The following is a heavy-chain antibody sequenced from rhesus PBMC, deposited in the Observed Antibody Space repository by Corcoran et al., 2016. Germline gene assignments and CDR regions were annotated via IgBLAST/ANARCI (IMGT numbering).Heavy chain of an antibody. J-gene: IGHJ4*01. Sequence: QLQLQESGPGLVKTSATLSLTCAVSGGSMSRHYWRSLRQPPGKVLEWIGRVAGGTGSTDYNPSRKGRVTLSADTSKNQLSLKLISLTAADTAVYYCARVGSNYYWGQGVLVTVSS. V-gene: IGHV4-173*01. CDR2: VAGGTGST. CDR1: GGSMSRHY. D-gene: IGHD4-29*01. CDR3: ARVGSNYY.